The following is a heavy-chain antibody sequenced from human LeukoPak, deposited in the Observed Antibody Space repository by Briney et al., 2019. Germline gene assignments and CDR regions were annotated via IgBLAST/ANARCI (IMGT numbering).Heavy chain of an antibody. D-gene: IGHD3-10*02. CDR1: GFTFSSSA. Sequence: GGSLRLSCAASGFTFSSSAMNWVRQAPGKGLEWVSYISSSGSTIYYADSVKGRFTIPRDNAKNSLYLQMNSLRAEDTAVYYCAELGITMIGGVWGKGTTVTISS. J-gene: IGHJ6*04. CDR3: AELGITMIGGV. V-gene: IGHV3-48*03. CDR2: ISSSGSTI.